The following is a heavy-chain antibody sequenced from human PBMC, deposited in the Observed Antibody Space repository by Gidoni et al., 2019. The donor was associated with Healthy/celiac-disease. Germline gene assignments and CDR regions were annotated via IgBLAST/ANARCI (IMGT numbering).Heavy chain of an antibody. CDR2: IRGSGGST. Sequence: EVQLLESGGGLVQPGGSLRLSCAASGFTFRSYAMRWVRQAPGKGLEWVSAIRGSGGSTYYADSVKGRFTISRDNSKNTLYLQMNSLRAEDTAVYYCAKDRVQWELLVPDAFDIWGQGTMVTVSS. CDR3: AKDRVQWELLVPDAFDI. CDR1: GFTFRSYA. J-gene: IGHJ3*02. V-gene: IGHV3-23*01. D-gene: IGHD1-26*01.